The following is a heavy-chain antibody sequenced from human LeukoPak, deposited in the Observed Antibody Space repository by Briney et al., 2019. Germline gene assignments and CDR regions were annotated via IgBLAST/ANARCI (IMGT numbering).Heavy chain of an antibody. Sequence: SETLSLTCTVSGGSISSSSYYWGWIRQPPGRGLEWIGSIYYSGSTYYNPSLKSRVTISVDTSKNQFSLKLSSVTAADTAVYFCARTTIPVAEFDYWGQGTLVIVSS. D-gene: IGHD6-19*01. V-gene: IGHV4-39*01. CDR1: GGSISSSSYY. CDR2: IYYSGST. J-gene: IGHJ4*02. CDR3: ARTTIPVAEFDY.